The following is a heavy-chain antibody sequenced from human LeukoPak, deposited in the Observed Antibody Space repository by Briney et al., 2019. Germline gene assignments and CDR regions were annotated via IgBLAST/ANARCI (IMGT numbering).Heavy chain of an antibody. V-gene: IGHV4-59*08. D-gene: IGHD5-24*01. CDR3: ARHVET. CDR2: IYSSGST. CDR1: GGSISNYY. J-gene: IGHJ5*02. Sequence: SETLSLTCTVSGGSISNYYWSWIRQPPGKGLEWIGYIYSSGSTNYNPSLKSRVTISVDTSKNQFSLKPSSVTAADTAVYYCARHVETWGQGTLVTVSS.